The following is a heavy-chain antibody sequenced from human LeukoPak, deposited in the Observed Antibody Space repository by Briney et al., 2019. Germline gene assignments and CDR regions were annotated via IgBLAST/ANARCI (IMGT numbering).Heavy chain of an antibody. CDR1: VGTCSSYA. CDR2: IIPIFGTA. D-gene: IGHD3-10*01. CDR3: ARDSPASGSTLLDY. J-gene: IGHJ4*02. Sequence: ASVKVSCKASVGTCSSYAISWVRQAPGQGLEWMGGIIPIFGTANYAQKFQGRVTITADESTSTAYMELSSLRSEDTAVYYCARDSPASGSTLLDYWGQGTLVTVSS. V-gene: IGHV1-69*13.